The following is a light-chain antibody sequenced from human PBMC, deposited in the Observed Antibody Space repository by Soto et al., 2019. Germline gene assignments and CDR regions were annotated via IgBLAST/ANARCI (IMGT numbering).Light chain of an antibody. CDR3: QQYNSYFFT. CDR2: RAS. V-gene: IGKV1-5*03. J-gene: IGKJ3*01. CDR1: QSINSW. Sequence: DIQMTQSPSTLSASVGDRVNITCRASQSINSWLAWYKQKPGKAPTLLIYRASDLQSGVPSRFSGSGSGTEFTLTISSLQTDDFATYDCQQYNSYFFTFGPGTKGDVK.